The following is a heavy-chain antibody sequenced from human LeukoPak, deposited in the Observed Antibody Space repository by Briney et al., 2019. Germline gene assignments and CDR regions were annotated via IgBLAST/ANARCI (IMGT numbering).Heavy chain of an antibody. J-gene: IGHJ3*02. CDR1: GGSFSGYY. D-gene: IGHD3-22*01. CDR3: ARDFYDSSGDYYVDVFDI. Sequence: SETLSLTCAVYGGSFSGYYWSWIRQAPGKGLEWIGYIYYSGSTDYNPSLKSRVTISVDTSKNQFSLKLSSVTAADTALYYCARDFYDSSGDYYVDVFDIWGQGTMVTVSS. CDR2: IYYSGST. V-gene: IGHV4-59*01.